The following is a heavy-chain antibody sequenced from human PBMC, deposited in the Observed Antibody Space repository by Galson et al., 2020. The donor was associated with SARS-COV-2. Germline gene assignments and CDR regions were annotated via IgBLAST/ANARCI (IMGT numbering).Heavy chain of an antibody. V-gene: IGHV3-30*01. CDR2: ISFDGSYQ. CDR3: ARDGRDGAHNYYIDH. CDR1: GFTLKSFA. Sequence: GESLKISCDASGFTLKSFAMHWVRLAPGKGLEWVAIISFDGSYQRYAESVKGRFTISRDNSKNTLFLQMNSLRTEDTAVYFCARDGRDGAHNYYIDHWALGTLVTVAS. D-gene: IGHD2-21*01. J-gene: IGHJ4*02.